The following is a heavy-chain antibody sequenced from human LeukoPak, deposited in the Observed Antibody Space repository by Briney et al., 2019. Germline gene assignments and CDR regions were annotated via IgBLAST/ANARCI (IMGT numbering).Heavy chain of an antibody. CDR3: ARGLYDILTGYLDY. CDR2: INSDGSSI. Sequence: GGALRLSCAASGFTFSTYWMHWVRHAPGKGLGWVSRINSDGSSITYADSVKGRFTISRENSKNTLYLQMNSLRAEDTAVYYCARGLYDILTGYLDYWGQGTLVTVSS. CDR1: GFTFSTYW. V-gene: IGHV3-74*01. J-gene: IGHJ4*02. D-gene: IGHD3-9*01.